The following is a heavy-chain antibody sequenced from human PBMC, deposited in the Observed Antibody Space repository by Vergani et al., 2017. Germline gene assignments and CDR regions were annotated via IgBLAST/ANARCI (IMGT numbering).Heavy chain of an antibody. D-gene: IGHD2-15*01. CDR3: ARDPKSYCSGGSCFSGWGAFDI. CDR1: GDSFRSNKW. CDR2: ISHSGST. V-gene: IGHV4-4*03. Sequence: QVQLQESGPGLVKPPGTLSLTCAVSGDSFRSNKWWTWVRQSPGQPLAWIGEISHSGSTNYNPSLKGRVTLSLDTSKNQFSLWLSSVTAADTAVYYCARDPKSYCSGGSCFSGWGAFDIWGRGTTVTVSS. J-gene: IGHJ3*02.